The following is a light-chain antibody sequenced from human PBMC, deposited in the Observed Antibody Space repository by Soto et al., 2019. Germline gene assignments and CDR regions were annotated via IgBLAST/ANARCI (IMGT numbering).Light chain of an antibody. V-gene: IGKV3-20*01. J-gene: IGKJ1*01. CDR3: QQYGSSPRT. CDR2: GAS. Sequence: EIVLTQSPDTLSLSPGERATLSCRASQSVSSSHLAWYQQKPGQAPRLLISGASSRATGIPDRFTGSGSGTDFTLTISRLEPEDFAVYYCQQYGSSPRTFGQGTKVDI. CDR1: QSVSSSH.